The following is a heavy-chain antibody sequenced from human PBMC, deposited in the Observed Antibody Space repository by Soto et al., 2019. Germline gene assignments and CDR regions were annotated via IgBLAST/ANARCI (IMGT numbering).Heavy chain of an antibody. J-gene: IGHJ4*02. CDR2: ISWNSGSI. CDR3: AKAVLYSSSWYLFDY. CDR1: GFTFDDYA. V-gene: IGHV3-9*01. D-gene: IGHD6-13*01. Sequence: DVQLVESGGGLVQPGRSLRLSCAASGFTFDDYAMHWVRQAPGKGLEWVSGISWNSGSIGYADSVKGRFTISRDNAKNSLYLQMNSLRAEDTALYYCAKAVLYSSSWYLFDYWGQGTLVTVSS.